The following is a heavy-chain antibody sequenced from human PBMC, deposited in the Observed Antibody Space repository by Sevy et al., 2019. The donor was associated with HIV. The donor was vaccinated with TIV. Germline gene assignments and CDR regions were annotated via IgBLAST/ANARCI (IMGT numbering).Heavy chain of an antibody. CDR1: GYIFTELS. V-gene: IGHV1-24*01. CDR2: FDPEDGET. J-gene: IGHJ4*02. Sequence: ASVKVSCKVSGYIFTELSMHWVRQAPGKGLEWMGGFDPEDGETIYAQKFQGRVTMTADTSTDTAYMDLSSLRSEDTAGYYCATDSVLLKGRYYDSSGYYLHYWGQGTLVTVSS. CDR3: ATDSVLLKGRYYDSSGYYLHY. D-gene: IGHD3-22*01.